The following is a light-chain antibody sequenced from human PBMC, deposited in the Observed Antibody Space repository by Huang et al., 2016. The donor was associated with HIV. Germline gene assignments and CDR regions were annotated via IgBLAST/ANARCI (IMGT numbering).Light chain of an antibody. CDR2: DAS. CDR1: QIISTY. CDR3: QQSHSTPYT. J-gene: IGKJ2*01. Sequence: DIQMTQSPSSLSASVGDRVTLSCRASQIISTYLILYQQKPGKAPKLLIYDASSVQRGVPSRFGGSGSGTDFTLTISSLQPEDFATYYCQQSHSTPYTFGQGTKLEIK. V-gene: IGKV1-39*01.